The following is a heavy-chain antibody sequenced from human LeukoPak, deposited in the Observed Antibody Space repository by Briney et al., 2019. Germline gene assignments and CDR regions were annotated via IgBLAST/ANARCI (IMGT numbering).Heavy chain of an antibody. CDR3: AKRGVVIRVILVGFHKEAYYFDS. V-gene: IGHV3-23*01. J-gene: IGHJ4*02. Sequence: GGSLRLSCAVSGITLINYGMSWVRQAPGKGLEWVAGISDSGGRTNYADSVKGRFTISRDNPKNTLYLQMNSLRAEDTAVYFCAKRGVVIRVILVGFHKEAYYFDSWGQGALVTVSS. D-gene: IGHD3-22*01. CDR1: GITLINYG. CDR2: ISDSGGRT.